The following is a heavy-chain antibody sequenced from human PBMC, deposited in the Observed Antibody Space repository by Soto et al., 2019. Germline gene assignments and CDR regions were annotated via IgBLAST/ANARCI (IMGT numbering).Heavy chain of an antibody. CDR1: GFTFSSYA. V-gene: IGHV3-30-3*01. Sequence: VQLVESGGGVVQPGRSLRLSCAASGFTFSSYAMHWVRQAPGKGLEWVAVILNDGSNKYYADSVKGRFTISRDNSKKTLYLQMNSLRDEDTAMYYCARDGIVGATRGYYFDYWGQGTLVTVSS. CDR2: ILNDGSNK. CDR3: ARDGIVGATRGYYFDY. J-gene: IGHJ4*02. D-gene: IGHD1-26*01.